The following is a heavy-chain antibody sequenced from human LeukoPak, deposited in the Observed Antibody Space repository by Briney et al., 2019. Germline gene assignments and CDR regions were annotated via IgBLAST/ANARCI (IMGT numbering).Heavy chain of an antibody. Sequence: PSETLSLTCTVSDGSINSYYWTWVRQSPGKGLEWIGYIAYSGSTNYNPPLQSRVSISVDTSKNQFSLKLSSVTAADTAVYYCARVLSMIVVVSHWGQGTLVTVSS. CDR1: DGSINSYY. CDR2: IAYSGST. J-gene: IGHJ1*01. D-gene: IGHD3-22*01. V-gene: IGHV4-59*12. CDR3: ARVLSMIVVVSH.